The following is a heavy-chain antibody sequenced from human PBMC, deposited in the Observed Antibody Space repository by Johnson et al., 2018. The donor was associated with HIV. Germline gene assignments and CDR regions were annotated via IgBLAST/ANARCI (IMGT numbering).Heavy chain of an antibody. CDR2: IRYDGSNK. CDR1: GFTFSSYG. CDR3: ANEQWFGELFSAFDI. D-gene: IGHD3-10*01. V-gene: IGHV3-30*02. J-gene: IGHJ3*02. Sequence: QVQLVESGGGVVQPGGSLRLSCAASGFTFSSYGMHWVRQAPGKGLEWVAFIRYDGSNKYYADSVKGRFTISRDNSKNTLYLQMNSLRAEDTAVYYCANEQWFGELFSAFDIWGQGTMVTVSS.